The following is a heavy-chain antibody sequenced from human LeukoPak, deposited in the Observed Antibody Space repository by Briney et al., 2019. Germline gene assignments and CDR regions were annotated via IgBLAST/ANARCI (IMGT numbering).Heavy chain of an antibody. V-gene: IGHV4-34*01. J-gene: IGHJ4*02. CDR3: ARLASGSYYYY. CDR1: GGSFSGYY. D-gene: IGHD1-26*01. CDR2: INHSGST. Sequence: SETLSPTCAVYGGSFSGYYWSWIRQPPGKGLEWIGEINHSGSTNYNPSLKSRVTISVDTSKNQFSLNLSSVTAADTAVYYCARLASGSYYYYWGQGTLVTVSS.